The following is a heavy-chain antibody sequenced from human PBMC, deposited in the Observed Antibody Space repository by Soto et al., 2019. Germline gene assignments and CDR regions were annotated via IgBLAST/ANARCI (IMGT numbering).Heavy chain of an antibody. V-gene: IGHV1-18*01. CDR3: ARPSTDYGDYGGSLGY. D-gene: IGHD4-17*01. CDR1: GYTFSGYA. Sequence: QVQLVQSAAEVKKPGASVKVSCTTSGYTFSGYAMNWVRQATGQGLELMGWISAYNGDTGYAQKFHGRLTLTTDTASGTAHRELRGLTSDDTALYYCARPSTDYGDYGGSLGYWGQGTLVTGSS. CDR2: ISAYNGDT. J-gene: IGHJ4*02.